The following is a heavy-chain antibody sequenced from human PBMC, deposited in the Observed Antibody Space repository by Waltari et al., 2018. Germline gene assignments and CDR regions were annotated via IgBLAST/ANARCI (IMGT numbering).Heavy chain of an antibody. D-gene: IGHD6-13*01. CDR2: IYYSGST. Sequence: QLQLQESGPGLVKPSETLSLTCTVSGGSISSSSYYWGWIRQPPGKGLEWIGSIYYSGSTYYNPSLKSRVTISVDTSKNQCSLKLSSVTAADTAVYYCYSSSWYVFDYWGQGTLVTVSS. V-gene: IGHV4-39*07. J-gene: IGHJ4*02. CDR3: YSSSWYVFDY. CDR1: GGSISSSSYY.